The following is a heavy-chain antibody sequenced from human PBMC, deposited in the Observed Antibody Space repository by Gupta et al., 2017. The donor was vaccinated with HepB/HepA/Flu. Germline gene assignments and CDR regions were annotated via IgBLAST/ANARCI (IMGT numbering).Heavy chain of an antibody. CDR1: GGSFSGYY. V-gene: IGHV4-34*01. J-gene: IGHJ6*03. Sequence: QVQLQQWGAGLLKPSETLSLTCAVYGGSFSGYYWSWTRQPPGKGLEWIGEINHSGSTNYNPSLKSRVTISVDTSKNQFSLKLSSVTAADTAVYYCAREVCSGGSCYSPAYYYYYMDVWGKGTTVTVSS. CDR3: AREVCSGGSCYSPAYYYYYMDV. D-gene: IGHD2-15*01. CDR2: INHSGST.